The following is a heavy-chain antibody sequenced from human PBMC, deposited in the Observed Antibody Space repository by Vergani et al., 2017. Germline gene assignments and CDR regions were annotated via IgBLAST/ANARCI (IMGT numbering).Heavy chain of an antibody. D-gene: IGHD2-2*01. V-gene: IGHV5-10-1*01. CDR3: ARRSYCSSTSCLLKSQREDY. J-gene: IGHJ4*02. Sequence: EVQLVQSGAEVKKPGESLRISCKGSGYSFTSYWISWVRQMPGKGLEWMGRIDPSDSYTNYSQSFQGHVTISAAKSIGTAYLQWSSLKASDTAMYYCARRSYCSSTSCLLKSQREDYWGQGTLVTVSS. CDR2: IDPSDSYT. CDR1: GYSFTSYW.